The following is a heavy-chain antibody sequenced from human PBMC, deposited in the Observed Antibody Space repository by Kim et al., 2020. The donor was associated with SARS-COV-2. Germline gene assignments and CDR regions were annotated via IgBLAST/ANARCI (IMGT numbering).Heavy chain of an antibody. CDR3: ARVPRDGDLYDFDA. D-gene: IGHD2-8*01. Sequence: GGSLRLSCAASGFTFNHYAMSWVRQAPGKGLEWVSALSASAGTTYYAESVKGRFTISRDNSKGTVRLQMDSLRVEDTAIYYCARVPRDGDLYDFDAWGQG. CDR2: LSASAGTT. J-gene: IGHJ4*02. V-gene: IGHV3-23*01. CDR1: GFTFNHYA.